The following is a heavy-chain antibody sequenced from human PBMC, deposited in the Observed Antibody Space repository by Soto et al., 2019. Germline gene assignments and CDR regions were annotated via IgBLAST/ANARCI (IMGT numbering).Heavy chain of an antibody. CDR3: AISQYDFWSGYYEPLGHYYYYYYMDV. Sequence: ASVKVSCKASGGTFSSYTISWVRQAPGQGLEWMGRIIPILGIANYAQKFQGRVTITADKSTSTAYMELSSLRSEDTAVYYCAISQYDFWSGYYEPLGHYYYYYYMDVWGKGTTVTVSS. V-gene: IGHV1-69*02. J-gene: IGHJ6*03. D-gene: IGHD3-3*01. CDR2: IIPILGIA. CDR1: GGTFSSYT.